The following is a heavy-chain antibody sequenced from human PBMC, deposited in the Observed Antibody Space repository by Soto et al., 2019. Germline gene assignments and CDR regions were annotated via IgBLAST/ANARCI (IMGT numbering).Heavy chain of an antibody. Sequence: KTSETLSLTCAVSGYSISSGYYWGWIRQPPGKGLEWIGSIYHSGSTYYNPSLKSRVTISVDTSKNQFSLKLSSVTAADTAVYYCARDKDYDFWSGTFDTWGQGTLVTVSS. CDR2: IYHSGST. J-gene: IGHJ5*02. CDR1: GYSISSGYY. CDR3: ARDKDYDFWSGTFDT. V-gene: IGHV4-38-2*02. D-gene: IGHD3-3*01.